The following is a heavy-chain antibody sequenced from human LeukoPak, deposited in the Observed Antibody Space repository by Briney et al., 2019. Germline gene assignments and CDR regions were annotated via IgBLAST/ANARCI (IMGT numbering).Heavy chain of an antibody. CDR2: IYYTGST. Sequence: PSETLSLTCTVSGGSIDSYYWSWIRQPPGKGLDWIGYIYYTGSTEYHPSLKSRVNISLETSKEQFYLKLTSVTAADTAVYYCARVYQSAEYYFDYWGQGNLVSVSS. CDR3: ARVYQSAEYYFDY. V-gene: IGHV4-59*01. D-gene: IGHD2-2*01. CDR1: GGSIDSYY. J-gene: IGHJ4*02.